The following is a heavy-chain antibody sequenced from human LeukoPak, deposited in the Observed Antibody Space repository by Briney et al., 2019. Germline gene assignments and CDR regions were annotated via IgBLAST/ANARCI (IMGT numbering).Heavy chain of an antibody. J-gene: IGHJ6*02. CDR1: GFTFSSYG. Sequence: GRSLRLSCAASGFTFSSYGMHWVRQAPGKGLEWVAVIWYDGSNKYYADSVKGRFTISGDNSKNTLYLQMNSLRAEDTAVYYCARSPRSGYDLYYYYYGMDVWGQGTTVTVSS. D-gene: IGHD5-12*01. CDR2: IWYDGSNK. CDR3: ARSPRSGYDLYYYYYGMDV. V-gene: IGHV3-33*01.